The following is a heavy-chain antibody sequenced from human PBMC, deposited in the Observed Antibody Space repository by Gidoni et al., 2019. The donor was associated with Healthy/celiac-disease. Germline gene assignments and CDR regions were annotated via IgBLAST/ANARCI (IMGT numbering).Heavy chain of an antibody. CDR2: IYYSGST. V-gene: IGHV4-39*01. D-gene: IGHD6-19*01. CDR3: TKTRETTSGLFDY. J-gene: IGHJ4*02. Sequence: QLQLQESGPGLVKPSETLSLTCTVSGGSLSSSSYYWGWIRQPPGKGLEWIGSIYYSGSTYYNPSLKSRVTISVDTSKNQFSLKLSSVTAADTAVYYCTKTRETTSGLFDYWGQGTLVTVSS. CDR1: GGSLSSSSYY.